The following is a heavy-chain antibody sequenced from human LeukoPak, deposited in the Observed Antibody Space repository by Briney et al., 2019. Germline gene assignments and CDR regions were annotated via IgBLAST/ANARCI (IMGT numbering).Heavy chain of an antibody. D-gene: IGHD3-3*01. CDR3: ARGPLSYYDFWSGYFQQLNYFDY. Sequence: ASVKVSCKACVYTFTSYDINWVRQATGQGLEWMGWMNPNRGNTGYAQKFQGRVTITRNTSIRTAYMELSSLRSEDTAVYYCARGPLSYYDFWSGYFQQLNYFDYWGQGTLVTVSS. CDR2: MNPNRGNT. V-gene: IGHV1-8*03. CDR1: VYTFTSYD. J-gene: IGHJ4*02.